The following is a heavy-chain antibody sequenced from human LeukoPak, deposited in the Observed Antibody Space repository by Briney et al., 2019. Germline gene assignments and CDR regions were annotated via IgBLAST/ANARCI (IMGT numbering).Heavy chain of an antibody. CDR3: ALYYYDSSGYPLMGYFDY. V-gene: IGHV1-18*01. D-gene: IGHD3-22*01. Sequence: GASVKVSCKASGYTFTSYGISWVRQAPGQGLEWMGWISAYNGNTNYAQKLQGRVTMTTDTSTSTAYMELRSLRSDDTAVYYCALYYYDSSGYPLMGYFDYWGQGTLVTVSS. CDR2: ISAYNGNT. J-gene: IGHJ4*02. CDR1: GYTFTSYG.